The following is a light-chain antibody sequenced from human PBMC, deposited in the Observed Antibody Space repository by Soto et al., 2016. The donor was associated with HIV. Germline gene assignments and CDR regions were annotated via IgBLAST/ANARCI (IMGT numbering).Light chain of an antibody. CDR2: DDS. CDR3: QVWDASTDLVV. Sequence: SYELTQPPSLSVAPRKTARITCGGNNVGSKSVQWYQQKPGQAPVLVVYDDSDRPSGIPERSSGSNSGDTATLSISRVEAGDEADYYCQVWDASTDLVVFGGGTRLTVL. J-gene: IGLJ2*01. V-gene: IGLV3-21*03. CDR1: NVGSKS.